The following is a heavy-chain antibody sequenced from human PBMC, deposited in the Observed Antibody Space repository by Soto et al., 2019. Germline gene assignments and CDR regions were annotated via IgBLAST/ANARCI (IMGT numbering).Heavy chain of an antibody. CDR2: VSSSSSYI. CDR1: GFTFSSYT. V-gene: IGHV3-21*01. Sequence: AGGSLRLSCAASGFTFSSYTMNWVRQAPGKGLEWVSSVSSSSSYIYYADSLKGRFTISRDNAKNSLYLQMNSLRAEDTAVYYCARDPYSSSIWYLDYWGQGTLVTVSS. CDR3: ARDPYSSSIWYLDY. D-gene: IGHD6-6*01. J-gene: IGHJ4*02.